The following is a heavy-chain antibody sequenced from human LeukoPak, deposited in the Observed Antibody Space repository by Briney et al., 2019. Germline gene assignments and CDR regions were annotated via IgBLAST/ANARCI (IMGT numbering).Heavy chain of an antibody. V-gene: IGHV4-61*02. CDR3: ARLVARYYDILTGYSEQDY. CDR1: GGSISSGSYY. Sequence: SETLSLTCTVSGGSISSGSYYWSWIRQPAGKGLEWIGRIYTSGSTNYNPSLKSRVTISVDTSKNQFSLKLSSVTAADTAVYYRARLVARYYDILTGYSEQDYWGQGTLVTVSS. J-gene: IGHJ4*02. D-gene: IGHD3-9*01. CDR2: IYTSGST.